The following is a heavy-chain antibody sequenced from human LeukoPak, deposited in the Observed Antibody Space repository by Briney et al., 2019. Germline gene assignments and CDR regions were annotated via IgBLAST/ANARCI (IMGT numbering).Heavy chain of an antibody. V-gene: IGHV3-48*03. CDR2: ISSSGSTI. D-gene: IGHD4-17*01. J-gene: IGHJ2*01. CDR1: GFTFSSYE. CDR3: AREPDYGDYVYWYFDL. Sequence: PGGSLRLSCAASGFTFSSYEMNWVRQAPGKGLEWVSYISSSGSTIYYADSVKGRFTISRDNAKNSLYLQMNSLRAEDTAVYYCAREPDYGDYVYWYFDLWGRGTLVTVSP.